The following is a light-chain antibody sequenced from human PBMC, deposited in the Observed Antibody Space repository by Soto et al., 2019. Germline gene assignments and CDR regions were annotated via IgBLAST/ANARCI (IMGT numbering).Light chain of an antibody. Sequence: QSALSPPASVSGSPGQSITISCTGTGSDVGGYDYVSWYQHHPGKAPKVMIYEVTNRSSGVSDRFAGSQSGNTAPLSISGLLAEHEADYYCSSYTISSTYVFGTGTKVTVL. CDR1: GSDVGGYDY. CDR2: EVT. CDR3: SSYTISSTYV. J-gene: IGLJ1*01. V-gene: IGLV2-14*01.